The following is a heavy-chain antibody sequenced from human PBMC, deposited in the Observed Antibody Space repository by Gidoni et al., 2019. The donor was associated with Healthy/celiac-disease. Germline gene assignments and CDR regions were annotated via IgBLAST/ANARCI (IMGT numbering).Heavy chain of an antibody. J-gene: IGHJ6*03. Sequence: QVQLVESGGGVVQPGRSLRLYCAASGFTFSSYGMHWVRQAPGKWLEWVAVISYDGSNKYYADSVKGRFTISRDNSKNTLYLQMNSLRAEDTAVYYCAKDAETLRYYYYMDVWGKGTTVTVSS. CDR1: GFTFSSYG. CDR3: AKDAETLRYYYYMDV. CDR2: ISYDGSNK. V-gene: IGHV3-30*18.